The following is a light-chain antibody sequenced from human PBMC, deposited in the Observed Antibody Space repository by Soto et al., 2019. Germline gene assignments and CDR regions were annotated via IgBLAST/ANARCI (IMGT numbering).Light chain of an antibody. CDR3: AAWDDSLSGV. CDR2: RSN. J-gene: IGLJ2*01. Sequence: QSVLTQPPSASGTPGQRVTISCSGSSSNIGANYVYWYQQLPGTAPKLIIYRSNQRPSGVPDRFSGSKSGTSASLAISGLRSEDEADYYCAAWDDSLSGVFGGGTKVTVL. V-gene: IGLV1-47*01. CDR1: SSNIGANY.